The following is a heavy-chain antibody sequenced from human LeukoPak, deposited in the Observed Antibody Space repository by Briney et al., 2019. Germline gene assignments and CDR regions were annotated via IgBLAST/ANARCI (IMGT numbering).Heavy chain of an antibody. J-gene: IGHJ4*02. CDR1: GYTFTGYY. D-gene: IGHD3-10*01. V-gene: IGHV1-2*02. Sequence: ASVKVSCKASGYTFTGYYMHWVRQAPGQGLEWMGWINPNSGSTNYAQKFQGRVTMTRDTSISTAYMELSRLRSDDTAVYYCARGVGRSAAGLYYFDYWGQGTLVTVSS. CDR2: INPNSGST. CDR3: ARGVGRSAAGLYYFDY.